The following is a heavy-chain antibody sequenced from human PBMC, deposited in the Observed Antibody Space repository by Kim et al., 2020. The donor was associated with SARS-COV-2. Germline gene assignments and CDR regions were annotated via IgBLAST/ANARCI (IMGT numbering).Heavy chain of an antibody. V-gene: IGHV4-34*01. D-gene: IGHD3-22*01. CDR1: GGSFSGYY. J-gene: IGHJ5*02. Sequence: SETLSLTCAVYGGSFSGYYWSWIRQPPGKGLEWIGEINHSGSTNYNPSLKSRVTISVDTSKNQFSLKLSSVTAADTAVYYCARGRPPRWSYDSSGYHGYPRDWFDPWGQGTLVTVSS. CDR2: INHSGST. CDR3: ARGRPPRWSYDSSGYHGYPRDWFDP.